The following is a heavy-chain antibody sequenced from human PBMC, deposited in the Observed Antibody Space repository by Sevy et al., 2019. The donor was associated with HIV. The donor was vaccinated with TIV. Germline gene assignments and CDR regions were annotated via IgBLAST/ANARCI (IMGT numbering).Heavy chain of an antibody. CDR3: ARRRYIGDVWYFDL. D-gene: IGHD5-12*01. J-gene: IGHJ2*01. Sequence: GGSLRLSCAASGFTFSSYSMNWVRQAPGKGLEWVSSISSSSSYIYYADSVKGRFTISRDNAKNSMYLQMNILRAEDTAVYYCARRRYIGDVWYFDLWGRGTLVTVSS. CDR2: ISSSSSYI. CDR1: GFTFSSYS. V-gene: IGHV3-21*01.